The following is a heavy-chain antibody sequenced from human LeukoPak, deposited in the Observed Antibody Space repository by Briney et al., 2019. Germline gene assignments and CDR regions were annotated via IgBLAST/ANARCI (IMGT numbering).Heavy chain of an antibody. D-gene: IGHD3-9*01. CDR3: AGLVNWFDP. Sequence: PSETLSLTCTVSGGSISSYYWSWIRQPPGKGLEWIGYIYYSGSTNYNPSLKSRVTISVDTSKNQFSLKLSSVTAADTAVYYCAGLVNWFDPWGQGTLVTVSS. J-gene: IGHJ5*02. V-gene: IGHV4-59*01. CDR1: GGSISSYY. CDR2: IYYSGST.